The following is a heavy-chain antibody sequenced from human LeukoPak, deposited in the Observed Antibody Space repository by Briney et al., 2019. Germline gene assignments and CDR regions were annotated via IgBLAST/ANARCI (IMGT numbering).Heavy chain of an antibody. D-gene: IGHD2-21*02. J-gene: IGHJ4*02. V-gene: IGHV1-2*02. CDR3: ARDIVVVTPGY. CDR2: INPDSGGT. CDR1: GYTFTGYY. Sequence: ASVKVSCKASGYTFTGYYMHWVRQAPGQGLEWMGWINPDSGGTNYAQKFQGRVTMTSDTSISTAYMELSRLTSDDTAVYFCARDIVVVTPGYWGQGTLVTVSP.